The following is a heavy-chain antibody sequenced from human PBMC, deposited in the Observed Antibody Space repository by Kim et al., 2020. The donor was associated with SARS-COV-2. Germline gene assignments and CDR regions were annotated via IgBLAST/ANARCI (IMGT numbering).Heavy chain of an antibody. Sequence: GGSLRLSCAASGFSFDDSAMHWVRQAPGKGLEWVPGINYNSGRIGYADAVKGRFTISRDNAKKSMYLQMNSLRDEDTAVYYCAKARLTGSNWFDLWGQGT. D-gene: IGHD6-25*01. CDR3: AKARLTGSNWFDL. V-gene: IGHV3-9*01. CDR1: GFSFDDSA. J-gene: IGHJ5*02. CDR2: INYNSGRI.